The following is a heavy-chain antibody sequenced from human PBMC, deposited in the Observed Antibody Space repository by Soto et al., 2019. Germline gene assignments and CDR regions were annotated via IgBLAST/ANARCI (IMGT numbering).Heavy chain of an antibody. CDR1: GGSISSGGYY. D-gene: IGHD3-10*01. V-gene: IGHV4-31*01. Sequence: QVQLQESGPGLVKPSQTLSLTCTVSGGSISSGGYYWSWIRQHPGKGLEWIGYIYYSGSTYYNPSLKSLVTISVDTYKNQFSLKLSSVTAADTAVYYCARGKGSGQYGMDVWGQGTTVTVSS. CDR2: IYYSGST. CDR3: ARGKGSGQYGMDV. J-gene: IGHJ6*02.